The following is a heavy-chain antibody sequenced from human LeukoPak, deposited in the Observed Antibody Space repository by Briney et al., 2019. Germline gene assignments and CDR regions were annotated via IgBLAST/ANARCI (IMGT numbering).Heavy chain of an antibody. CDR1: GFIFSSYA. J-gene: IGHJ4*02. V-gene: IGHV3-23*01. D-gene: IGHD2-15*01. CDR2: ISVSGGST. CDR3: VRDTSYCSGGRCFATYSFDY. Sequence: GGSLRLSCAASGFIFSSYAMSWVRQAPGKGLEWVSAISVSGGSTYYADSVKGRFTVSRDNSKNTLYLQMNSLRAEDSAVYYCVRDTSYCSGGRCFATYSFDYWGQGTRVTVSS.